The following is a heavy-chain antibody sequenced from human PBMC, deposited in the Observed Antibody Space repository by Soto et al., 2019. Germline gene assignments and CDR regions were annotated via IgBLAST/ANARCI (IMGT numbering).Heavy chain of an antibody. CDR2: AYFSGGNT. CDR3: AYGSSSAWIDY. Sequence: SDTMSLTCSVSGDSMRGYHFYWGWIRQAPGKGLEWIGSAYFSGGNTYYSPSLKSRVSISVDTSKNEFSLRLTSLTAADTAVYFCAYGSSSAWIDYWGQGTLVTVS. D-gene: IGHD6-25*01. V-gene: IGHV4-39*01. CDR1: GDSMRGYHFY. J-gene: IGHJ4*02.